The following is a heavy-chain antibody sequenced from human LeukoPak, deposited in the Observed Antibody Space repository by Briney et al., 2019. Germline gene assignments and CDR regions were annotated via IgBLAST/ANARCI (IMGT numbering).Heavy chain of an antibody. CDR3: ASLVYYDSSGTDDY. CDR2: INPSGGST. J-gene: IGHJ4*02. D-gene: IGHD3-22*01. V-gene: IGHV1-46*01. CDR1: GYTFTSYY. Sequence: ASVKVSCKASGYTFTSYYIHWVRQAPGQGLEWLGLINPSGGSTSYAQKFQGRVTMTRDMSTSTVYMELSSLRSEDTAVYYCASLVYYDSSGTDDYWGRGTLVTVSS.